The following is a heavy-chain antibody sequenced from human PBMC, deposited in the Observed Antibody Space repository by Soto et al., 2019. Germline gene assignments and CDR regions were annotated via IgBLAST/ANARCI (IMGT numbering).Heavy chain of an antibody. J-gene: IGHJ6*02. CDR3: ARQQYLVGGYGMDV. CDR2: IYPGDSDT. V-gene: IGHV5-51*01. Sequence: PGESLKISCKGSGYSFISNWIVWVRQMPGKGLEWMGIIYPGDSDTRYSPSFQGQVTISVDKSISTAYLQWSTLKASDTAIYYCARQQYLVGGYGMDVWAKGPRSPSP. D-gene: IGHD4-4*01. CDR1: GYSFISNW.